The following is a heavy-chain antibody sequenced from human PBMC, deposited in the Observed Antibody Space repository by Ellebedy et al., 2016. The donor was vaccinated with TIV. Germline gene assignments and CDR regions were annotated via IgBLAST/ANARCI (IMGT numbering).Heavy chain of an antibody. CDR1: GFIVSSNY. CDR2: IYSGGST. V-gene: IGHV3-53*01. J-gene: IGHJ3*02. Sequence: PGGSLRLSCAASGFIVSSNYMSWVRQAPGKGLEWVSLIYSGGSTYYADSVKGRFTISRDNSKNTLYFQMNSLRAEDTAVYYCARDQGYNWYGEVGAFDIWGQGTMFTVSS. CDR3: ARDQGYNWYGEVGAFDI. D-gene: IGHD1-1*01.